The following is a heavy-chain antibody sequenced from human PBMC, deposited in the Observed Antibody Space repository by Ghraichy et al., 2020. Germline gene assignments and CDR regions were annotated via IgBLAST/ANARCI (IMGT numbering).Heavy chain of an antibody. CDR2: ISGSGGST. D-gene: IGHD5-12*01. CDR1: GFTFSSYA. J-gene: IGHJ4*02. Sequence: LSLTCAASGFTFSSYAMSWVRQAPGKGLEWVSAISGSGGSTYYADSVKGRFTISRDNSKNTLYLQMNSLRAEDTAVYYCAKSSGYSGYDGAYWGQGTLVTVSS. V-gene: IGHV3-23*01. CDR3: AKSSGYSGYDGAY.